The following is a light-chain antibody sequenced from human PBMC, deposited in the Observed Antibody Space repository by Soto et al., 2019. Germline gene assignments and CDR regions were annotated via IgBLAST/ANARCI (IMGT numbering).Light chain of an antibody. CDR2: DVT. CDR3: SSYTTSNTRQIV. V-gene: IGLV2-14*03. CDR1: SSDVGGHNY. Sequence: QSVLTQSASVSGSPGQSITISCTGTSSDVGGHNYVSWYQHHPGKAPKLIIYDVTNRPSGVSNPFSGSKSGNTASLTISGLQPEEEADYYCSSYTTSNTRQIVFGTGTKVTVL. J-gene: IGLJ1*01.